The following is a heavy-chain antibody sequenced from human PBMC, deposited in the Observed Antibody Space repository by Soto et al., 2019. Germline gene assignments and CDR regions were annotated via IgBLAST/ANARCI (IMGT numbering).Heavy chain of an antibody. CDR2: IYYSGST. J-gene: IGHJ4*02. V-gene: IGHV4-59*01. Sequence: TETVSSTVTERLNSSYDWSWIRQPPGKGLEWIGYIYYSGSTNYNPSLKSRVTISVDTSKNQFSLKLSSVTAADTAVYYCARDPVYGSGSGYWGQGTLVTVSS. D-gene: IGHD6-19*01. CDR1: ERLNSSYD. CDR3: ARDPVYGSGSGY.